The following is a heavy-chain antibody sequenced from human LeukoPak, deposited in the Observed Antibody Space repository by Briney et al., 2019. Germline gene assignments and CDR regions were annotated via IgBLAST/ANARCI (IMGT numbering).Heavy chain of an antibody. J-gene: IGHJ4*02. V-gene: IGHV1-2*06. Sequence: ASVKVSCKASGHTFTGYYMHWVRQAPGQGLEWMGRINPNSGGTNYAQKFQGRVTMTRDTSISTAYMELSRLRSDDTAVYYCAITMVRGVIITRDYWGQGTLVTVSS. CDR3: AITMVRGVIITRDY. CDR2: INPNSGGT. D-gene: IGHD3-10*01. CDR1: GHTFTGYY.